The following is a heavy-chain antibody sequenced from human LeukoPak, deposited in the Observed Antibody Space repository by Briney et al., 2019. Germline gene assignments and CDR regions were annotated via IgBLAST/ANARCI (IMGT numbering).Heavy chain of an antibody. CDR3: TKEENVAADS. Sequence: PSETLSLTCTVSGXSISTSRYYWGWIRQPPGKGLEWIGSTHYGGTTSYNPSLKSRLTISIDTSKSHFSMKLSSMTAADTAVYYCTKEENVAADSWGQGTLVTVSS. D-gene: IGHD6-25*01. V-gene: IGHV4-39*02. J-gene: IGHJ5*01. CDR1: GXSISTSRYY. CDR2: THYGGTT.